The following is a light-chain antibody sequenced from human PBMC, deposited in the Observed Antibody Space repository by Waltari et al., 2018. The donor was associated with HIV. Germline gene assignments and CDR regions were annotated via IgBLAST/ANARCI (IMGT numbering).Light chain of an antibody. CDR1: SSNIGSNT. J-gene: IGLJ3*02. CDR3: AAWDDSLNGWV. Sequence: QSVLTQPPSASGTPGQRVTVSCSGSSSNIGSNTVTWFQQLQGTAPKLLIFSNNPRPSGVPDRFSGSKSGTSASLAITGLQSEDEAHYYCAAWDDSLNGWVFGGGTKLTVL. CDR2: SNN. V-gene: IGLV1-44*01.